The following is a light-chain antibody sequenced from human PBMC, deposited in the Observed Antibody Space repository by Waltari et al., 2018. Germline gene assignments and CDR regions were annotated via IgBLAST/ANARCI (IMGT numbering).Light chain of an antibody. Sequence: DIQMTHSPSTLPASLGARVTITCRASQSRGKWLAWYQQKPGKAPKLLIYDASTLQSGVPSRFSGSGSGTAFTLTISSLQPDDFATYYCQQYNSFSRTFGQGTKVEVK. CDR2: DAS. J-gene: IGKJ1*01. CDR1: QSRGKW. V-gene: IGKV1-5*01. CDR3: QQYNSFSRT.